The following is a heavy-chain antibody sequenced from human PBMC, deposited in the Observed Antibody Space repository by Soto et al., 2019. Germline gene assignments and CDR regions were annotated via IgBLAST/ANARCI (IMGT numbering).Heavy chain of an antibody. V-gene: IGHV1-69*01. J-gene: IGHJ5*02. CDR1: AGTFPHYA. Sequence: QVQLVQSGPEVRVPGSSVKVSCKASAGTFPHYALSWVRQAPGQGLEWIGGIIPVLATTTYAQKFQGRVSIIADQSTNTVYMELSSLRSEDTAVYYCAGNWGNSLKYWLNPWGQGTLVTVSS. CDR3: AGNWGNSLKYWLNP. D-gene: IGHD7-27*01. CDR2: IIPVLATT.